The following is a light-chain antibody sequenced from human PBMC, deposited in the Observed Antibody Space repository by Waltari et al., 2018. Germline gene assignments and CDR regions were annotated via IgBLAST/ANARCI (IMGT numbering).Light chain of an antibody. CDR3: SSRTNSITWV. Sequence: QSALTQPASVSGSPGQSITISCTATSSDFGANKYVSWYQQHPGKAPKVVIYDVTERPSGVSNRVSGSKSGSTASLTISGLQTEDEADYYCSSRTNSITWVFGGGTKVTVL. CDR2: DVT. V-gene: IGLV2-14*03. CDR1: SSDFGANKY. J-gene: IGLJ3*02.